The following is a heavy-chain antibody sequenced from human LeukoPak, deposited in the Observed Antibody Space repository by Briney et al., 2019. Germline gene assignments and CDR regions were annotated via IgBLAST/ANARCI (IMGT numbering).Heavy chain of an antibody. D-gene: IGHD2-21*02. V-gene: IGHV1-69*13. CDR1: GGTFSSYA. CDR2: IIPIFGTA. CDR3: ASTARNYYYYGMDV. J-gene: IGHJ6*04. Sequence: ASVKVSCKASGGTFSSYAISWVRQAPGQGLEWMGGIIPIFGTANYAQKFQGRVTITADESTSTAYMEPSSLRSEDTAVYYCASTARNYYYYGMDVWGKGTTVTVSS.